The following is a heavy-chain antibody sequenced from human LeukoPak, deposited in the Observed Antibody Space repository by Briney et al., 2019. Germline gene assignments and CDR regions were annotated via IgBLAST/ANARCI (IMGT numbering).Heavy chain of an antibody. CDR1: GFTFSSYW. V-gene: IGHV3-74*01. Sequence: GGSLRLSCAASGFTFSSYWMYWVRQAPGKGLVFVSRINSDGSTTHYAGSVKGRFTISRDDAKNTLFLQMDSLRDEDAAVYYCASELVVGYGGLGTLVTVSS. CDR3: ASELVVGY. D-gene: IGHD1-26*01. CDR2: INSDGSTT. J-gene: IGHJ4*02.